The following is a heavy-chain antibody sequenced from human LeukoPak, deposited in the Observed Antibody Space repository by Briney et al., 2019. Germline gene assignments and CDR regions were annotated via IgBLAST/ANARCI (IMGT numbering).Heavy chain of an antibody. J-gene: IGHJ4*02. Sequence: GSLQLSCAGPGFPFDGYGMHWFRQTPGKGLEWVAVIAYDGSRAFYADSVKGRFTISRDNSKNTMSVQMDDLRAEDTAVYYCTRYNNDHFDYWGQGTLVTVSS. CDR3: TRYNNDHFDY. CDR1: GFPFDGYG. D-gene: IGHD1-14*01. V-gene: IGHV3-33*01. CDR2: IAYDGSRA.